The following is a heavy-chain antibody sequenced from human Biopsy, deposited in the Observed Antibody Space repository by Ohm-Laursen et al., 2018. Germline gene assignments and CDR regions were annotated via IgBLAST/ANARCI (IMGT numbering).Heavy chain of an antibody. D-gene: IGHD2/OR15-2a*01. CDR3: ARHFRSRLSSSRPDHWYFDL. Sequence: GESLKISCKVSGYRFTDYYLAWLRQIPGKGLEWMGIIYPGDSETRYNPAFQGQVTISADKSISTAYLQWSSLKASDSATYFCARHFRSRLSSSRPDHWYFDLWGRGTPVSVSA. CDR2: IYPGDSET. V-gene: IGHV5-51*01. J-gene: IGHJ2*01. CDR1: GYRFTDYY.